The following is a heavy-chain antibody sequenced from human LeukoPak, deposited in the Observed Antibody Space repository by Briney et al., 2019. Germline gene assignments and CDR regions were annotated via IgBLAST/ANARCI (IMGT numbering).Heavy chain of an antibody. CDR1: GFTFSSYA. V-gene: IGHV3-7*05. CDR2: IKQDGNEK. Sequence: PGGSLRLSCAASGFTFSSYAMSWVRQAPGKGLEWVANIKQDGNEKYYVDSVKGRFTISRDNAKNSLYLQMNSLRAEDTAVYYCARGGWRPVDYWGQGTLVTVSS. CDR3: ARGGWRPVDY. J-gene: IGHJ4*02. D-gene: IGHD3-3*01.